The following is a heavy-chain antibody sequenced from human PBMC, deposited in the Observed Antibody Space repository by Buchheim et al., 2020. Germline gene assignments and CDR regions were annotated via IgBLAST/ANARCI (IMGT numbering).Heavy chain of an antibody. V-gene: IGHV3-30-3*01. CDR1: GFTFRSYA. CDR2: ISYDGSNK. D-gene: IGHD3-10*01. CDR3: ARDSRLLWFGEPAIPGAFDI. J-gene: IGHJ3*02. Sequence: QVQLVESGGGVVQPGRSLRLSCVASGFTFRSYAMHWVRQAPGKGLEWVAVISYDGSNKYYADSVKGRFTISRDNSKNTLYLQMNSLRAEDTAVYYCARDSRLLWFGEPAIPGAFDIWGQGT.